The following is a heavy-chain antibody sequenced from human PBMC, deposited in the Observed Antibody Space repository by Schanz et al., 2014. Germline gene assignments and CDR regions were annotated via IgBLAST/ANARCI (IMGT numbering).Heavy chain of an antibody. J-gene: IGHJ4*02. Sequence: QVQLQESGPGLVKPSQTLSLSCSVSGGSISSGTYYWNWIRQPAGKGLEWIGYIYDGGSTYYNPSLKSRVTISVDTSKNQFSLRLSSVTAADTAVYYCARARSWPDYWGQGTLVTVSS. V-gene: IGHV4-31*03. CDR2: IYDGGST. CDR3: ARARSWPDY. D-gene: IGHD6-13*01. CDR1: GGSISSGTYY.